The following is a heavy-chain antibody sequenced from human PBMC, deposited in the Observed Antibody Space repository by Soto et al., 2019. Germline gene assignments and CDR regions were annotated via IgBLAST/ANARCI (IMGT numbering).Heavy chain of an antibody. CDR2: INHSGST. CDR3: ARVARIDSYGMDV. Sequence: KSSETLSLTCAVYGGSFSGYYWSWIRQPPGKGLEWIGEINHSGSTNYNPSLKSRVTISVDTSKNQFSLKLSSVTAADTAVYYCARVARIDSYGMDVWGQGTTVTVSS. J-gene: IGHJ6*02. D-gene: IGHD3-16*02. V-gene: IGHV4-34*01. CDR1: GGSFSGYY.